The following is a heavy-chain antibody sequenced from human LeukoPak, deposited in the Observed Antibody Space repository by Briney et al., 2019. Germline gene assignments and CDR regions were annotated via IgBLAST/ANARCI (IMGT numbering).Heavy chain of an antibody. Sequence: SETLSLTCTVSGGSISSYYWSWIRQPPGKGLEWIGYIYYSGSTNYNPSLKSRVTISVDTSKNQFSLKLSSVTAADTAVYYCARLGGNRYHYYGMDVWGQGTTVTVSS. V-gene: IGHV4-59*08. CDR1: GGSISSYY. D-gene: IGHD4-23*01. CDR2: IYYSGST. J-gene: IGHJ6*02. CDR3: ARLGGNRYHYYGMDV.